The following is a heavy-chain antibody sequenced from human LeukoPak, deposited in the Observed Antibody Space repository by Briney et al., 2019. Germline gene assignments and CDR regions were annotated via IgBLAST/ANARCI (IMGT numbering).Heavy chain of an antibody. J-gene: IGHJ4*02. CDR3: ARVEWELSYYFDY. CDR1: GFTFSSYE. D-gene: IGHD1-26*01. Sequence: RGSLRLSCAASGFTFSSYEMNWVRQAPGKGLEWVSYISSSGSTIYYADSVKGRFTISRDNAKNSLYLQMNSLRAEDTAVYYCARVEWELSYYFDYWGQGTLVTVSS. CDR2: ISSSGSTI. V-gene: IGHV3-48*03.